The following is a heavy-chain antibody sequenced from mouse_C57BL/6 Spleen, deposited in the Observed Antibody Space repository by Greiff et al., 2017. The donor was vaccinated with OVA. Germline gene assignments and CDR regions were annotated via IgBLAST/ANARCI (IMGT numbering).Heavy chain of an antibody. CDR2: IYPSDSET. CDR3: ASGGGYCRDYAMDY. D-gene: IGHD2-3*01. V-gene: IGHV1-61*01. J-gene: IGHJ4*01. Sequence: QVQLQQPGAELVRPGSSVKLSCKASGYSFTSYWMDWVKQRPGQGLEWIGNIYPSDSETHYNQKFKDKATLTVDKSSSTAYMQLSSLTSEDSAVYYCASGGGYCRDYAMDYWGQGTSVTVSS. CDR1: GYSFTSYW.